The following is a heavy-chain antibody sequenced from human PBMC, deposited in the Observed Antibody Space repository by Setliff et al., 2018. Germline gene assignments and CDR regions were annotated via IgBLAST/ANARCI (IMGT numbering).Heavy chain of an antibody. J-gene: IGHJ4*02. V-gene: IGHV4-34*01. CDR3: ARTYNFWSGYFDY. CDR1: GGSFSGYY. Sequence: NPSETLSLTCAVYGGSFSGYYWSWIRQPPGKGLEWIGEINHSGSTNYNPSLKSRVTISVDTSKNQFSLKLSSVTAADTAVYYCARTYNFWSGYFDYWGQGTLVTVSS. CDR2: INHSGST. D-gene: IGHD3-3*01.